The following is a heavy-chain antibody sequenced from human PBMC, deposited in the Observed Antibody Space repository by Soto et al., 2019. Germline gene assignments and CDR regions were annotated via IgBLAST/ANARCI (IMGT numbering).Heavy chain of an antibody. V-gene: IGHV3-33*01. Sequence: QVQLVESGGGVVQPGRSLRLSCAASGFTFSSYGMHWVRQAPGKGLEWVAVIWYDGSNKYYADSMKGRFTISRDNSKNTLYLQMNSLRAEDTAVYYCARDLDYGDYGGYFDLWGRGTLVTVSS. D-gene: IGHD4-17*01. J-gene: IGHJ2*01. CDR2: IWYDGSNK. CDR3: ARDLDYGDYGGYFDL. CDR1: GFTFSSYG.